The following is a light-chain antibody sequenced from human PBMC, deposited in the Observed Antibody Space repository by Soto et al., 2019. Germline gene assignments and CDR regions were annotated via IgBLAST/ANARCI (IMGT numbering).Light chain of an antibody. CDR3: QPYNNWPPWT. J-gene: IGKJ1*01. V-gene: IGKV3-15*01. CDR2: GAS. CDR1: QSVSSN. Sequence: EIVMTQSPATLSVSPGERATLSCRASQSVSSNLAWYQQKPGQAPRLLIYGASTRATGIPARFSGSGSGTAFTLTISSLQSEDFAVYYCQPYNNWPPWTFGQGTNVEIK.